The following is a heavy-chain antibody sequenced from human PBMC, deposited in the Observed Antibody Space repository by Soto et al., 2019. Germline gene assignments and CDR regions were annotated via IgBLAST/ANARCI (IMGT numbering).Heavy chain of an antibody. D-gene: IGHD6-13*01. Sequence: ASVKVSCKASGYTFIDHAIHWVRQAPGQGLEWMGWINPGSVNTKYSQRFQGRVTITRDTSASTVHMELSSLRSEDTAVYYCARVRASGAAAGIDYWG. CDR3: ARVRASGAAAGIDY. V-gene: IGHV1-3*01. J-gene: IGHJ4*01. CDR2: INPGSVNT. CDR1: GYTFIDHA.